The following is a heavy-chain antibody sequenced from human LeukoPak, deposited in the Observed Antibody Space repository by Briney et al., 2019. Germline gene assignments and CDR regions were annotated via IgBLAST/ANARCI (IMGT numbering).Heavy chain of an antibody. J-gene: IGHJ4*02. Sequence: PSETLSLTCTVSGGSISSYYWSWIRQPAGKGLEWIGRIYTSGSTNYNPSLKSRVTMSVDTSKNQFSLKLSSVTAADTAVYYCAREWRYCSSTSCYYFDYWGQGTLVTVSS. CDR2: IYTSGST. CDR3: AREWRYCSSTSCYYFDY. V-gene: IGHV4-4*07. CDR1: GGSISSYY. D-gene: IGHD2-2*01.